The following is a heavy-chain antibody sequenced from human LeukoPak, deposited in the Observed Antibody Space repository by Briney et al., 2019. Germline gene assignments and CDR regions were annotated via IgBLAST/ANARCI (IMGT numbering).Heavy chain of an antibody. CDR1: GFTFDDYA. D-gene: IGHD3-10*01. CDR2: ISWDGGST. V-gene: IGHV3-43D*03. J-gene: IGHJ6*03. CDR3: AKDGSAMVRGVVYSYYYYMDV. Sequence: GGSLRLSCAASGFTFDDYAMHWVRHAPGKGLEWVSLISWDGGSTYYADSVKGRFTISRDNSKNSLYLQMNSLRAEDTALYYCAKDGSAMVRGVVYSYYYYMDVWGKGTTVTVSS.